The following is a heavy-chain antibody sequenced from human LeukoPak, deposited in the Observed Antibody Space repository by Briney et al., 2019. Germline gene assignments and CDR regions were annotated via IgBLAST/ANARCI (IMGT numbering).Heavy chain of an antibody. Sequence: WGSLRLSCAASGFTFTSYWMDWVPQAPGKGRMWVSGFNSDGSGTTYVDSVKGRFTVSRDNANTTLYLQMSSLRAKATAFYSFTTSFVWGGLFNIRGQGTMVSVCS. CDR1: GFTFTSYW. V-gene: IGHV3-74*01. CDR3: TTSFVWGGLFNI. CDR2: FNSDGSGT. D-gene: IGHD3-16*01. J-gene: IGHJ3*02.